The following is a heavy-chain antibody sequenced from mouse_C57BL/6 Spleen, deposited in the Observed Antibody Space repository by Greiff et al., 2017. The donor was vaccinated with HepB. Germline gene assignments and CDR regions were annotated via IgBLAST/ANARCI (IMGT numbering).Heavy chain of an antibody. V-gene: IGHV1-42*01. CDR2: INPSTGGT. D-gene: IGHD2-4*01. CDR3: VKDYGIYYAMDY. CDR1: GYSFTGYY. Sequence: VQLQHSGPELVKPGASVKISCKASGYSFTGYYMNWVKQSPEKSLEWIGEINPSTGGTTYNQKFKAKATLTVDKSSSTAYMQLKSLTSEDSAVYYCVKDYGIYYAMDYWGQGTSVTVSS. J-gene: IGHJ4*01.